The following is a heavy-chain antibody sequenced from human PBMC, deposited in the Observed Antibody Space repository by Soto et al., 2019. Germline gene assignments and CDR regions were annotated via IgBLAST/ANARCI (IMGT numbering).Heavy chain of an antibody. V-gene: IGHV4-4*02. CDR1: GGSISSSNW. CDR3: ASPXAFDFWSGYNYYYGMDV. J-gene: IGHJ6*01. Sequence: SETLSLTCAVSGGSISSSNWWSWVRQLPGKGLEWIGEIYHSGSTNYNPSLKSRVTISVDKSKNQFSLKLSSVTAADTAVYYCASPXAFDFWSGYNYYYGMDVWGQGTTVTVSS. D-gene: IGHD3-3*01. CDR2: IYHSGST.